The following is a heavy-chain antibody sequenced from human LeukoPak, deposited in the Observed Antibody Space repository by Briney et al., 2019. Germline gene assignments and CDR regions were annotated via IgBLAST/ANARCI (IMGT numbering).Heavy chain of an antibody. CDR2: ISGSGGST. J-gene: IGHJ5*02. V-gene: IGHV3-23*01. Sequence: GGSLRLSCAASGFTFSSYAMSWVRQAPGKGLEWVSAISGSGGSTYYADSVKGRFTISRDNSKNTLYLQMNSLRAEDTAVYYCAKDPEFIAAAGNWFDPWGQGTLVTVSS. CDR1: GFTFSSYA. CDR3: AKDPEFIAAAGNWFDP. D-gene: IGHD6-13*01.